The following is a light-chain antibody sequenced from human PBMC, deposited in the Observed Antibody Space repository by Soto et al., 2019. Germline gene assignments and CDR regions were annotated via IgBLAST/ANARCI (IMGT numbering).Light chain of an antibody. CDR1: QAVPNN. Sequence: DIHLTQSPSFLSASVGDRVTITCRPSQAVPNNMAWYQQKPGKPPKLLIYEESTLHSGVPSRFSGRKSGTQFTLTIDSLQPEDFATYYCPQVKPYPRTFGGGTQVDIK. CDR3: PQVKPYPRT. CDR2: EES. J-gene: IGKJ4*01. V-gene: IGKV1-9*01.